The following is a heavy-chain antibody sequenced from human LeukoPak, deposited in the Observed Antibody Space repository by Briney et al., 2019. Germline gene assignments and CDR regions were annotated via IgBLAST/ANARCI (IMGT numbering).Heavy chain of an antibody. D-gene: IGHD3-22*01. V-gene: IGHV1-46*01. Sequence: ASVKVSCKASGYTFTSYCMHWVRQAPGQGLEWMGIINPSGGSTSYAQKFQGRVTMTRDTSTSTVYMELSSLRSEDTAVYYCARDQPRASDSSGYYGDYWDQGTLVTVSS. CDR3: ARDQPRASDSSGYYGDY. CDR2: INPSGGST. J-gene: IGHJ4*02. CDR1: GYTFTSYC.